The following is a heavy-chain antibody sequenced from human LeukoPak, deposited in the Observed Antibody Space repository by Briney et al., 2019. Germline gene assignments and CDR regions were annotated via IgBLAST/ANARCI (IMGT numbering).Heavy chain of an antibody. CDR2: FSGSGGST. J-gene: IGHJ4*02. D-gene: IGHD3-10*01. Sequence: GGSLRLSCAASGFTSSSYAMSWVRQAPGKGLEWVSAFSGSGGSTYYADSVKGRFTISRDNYKNTLYLQMNSLRAEDTAVYYCAKYVVFGELWMGYYFDYWGQGTLVTVSS. V-gene: IGHV3-23*01. CDR1: GFTSSSYA. CDR3: AKYVVFGELWMGYYFDY.